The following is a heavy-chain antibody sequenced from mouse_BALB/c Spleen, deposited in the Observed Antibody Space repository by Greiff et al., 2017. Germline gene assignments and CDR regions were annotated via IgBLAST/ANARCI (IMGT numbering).Heavy chain of an antibody. J-gene: IGHJ2*01. Sequence: EVKVVESGGDLVKPGGSLKLSCAASGFTFSSYGMSWVRQTPDKRLEWVATISSGGSYTYYPDSVKGRFTISRDNAKNTLYLQMSSLKSEDTAMYYCARLGDGTFDYWGQGTTLTVSS. V-gene: IGHV5-6*01. D-gene: IGHD2-1*01. CDR2: ISSGGSYT. CDR3: ARLGDGTFDY. CDR1: GFTFSSYG.